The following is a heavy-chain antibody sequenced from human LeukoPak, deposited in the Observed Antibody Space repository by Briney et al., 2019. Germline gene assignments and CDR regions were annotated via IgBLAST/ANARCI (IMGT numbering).Heavy chain of an antibody. J-gene: IGHJ4*02. V-gene: IGHV3-23*01. Sequence: GGSLRLSCVASGFTFSSYAMNWVRQAPGKGLEWVSSINGSGDRTYYADSVKGRFTISRDNSKNTLYLQMNSLRAEDTAVYYCAKERGYSSYYFDYWGQGTLVTVSS. CDR2: INGSGDRT. CDR1: GFTFSSYA. D-gene: IGHD5-18*01. CDR3: AKERGYSSYYFDY.